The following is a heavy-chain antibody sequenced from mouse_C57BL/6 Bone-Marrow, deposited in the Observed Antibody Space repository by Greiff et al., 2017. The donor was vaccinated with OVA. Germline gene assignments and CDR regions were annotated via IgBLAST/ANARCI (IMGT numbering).Heavy chain of an antibody. V-gene: IGHV1-55*01. Sequence: VQLQQPGAELVKPGASVKMSCKASGYTFTSYWITWVKQRPGQGLEWIGDIYPGSGSTNYNEKFKSKATLTVDTSSSTAYMQLSSLTSEDSAVYYCARSLYYGSYAMDYWGQGTSVTVSS. J-gene: IGHJ4*01. CDR2: IYPGSGST. CDR3: ARSLYYGSYAMDY. D-gene: IGHD1-1*01. CDR1: GYTFTSYW.